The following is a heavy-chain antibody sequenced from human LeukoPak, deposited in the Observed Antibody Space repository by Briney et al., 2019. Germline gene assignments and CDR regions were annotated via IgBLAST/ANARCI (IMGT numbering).Heavy chain of an antibody. V-gene: IGHV3-30*04. Sequence: GRSLRLSCAASGFIFSSYAMHWVRQAPGKGLEWVAVISYDGSNKYYADSVKGRFTISRDNSKNTLYLQMNSLRAEDTAVYYCARDRASSGATPSFDYWGQGTLVTVSS. CDR1: GFIFSSYA. D-gene: IGHD3-22*01. CDR2: ISYDGSNK. J-gene: IGHJ4*02. CDR3: ARDRASSGATPSFDY.